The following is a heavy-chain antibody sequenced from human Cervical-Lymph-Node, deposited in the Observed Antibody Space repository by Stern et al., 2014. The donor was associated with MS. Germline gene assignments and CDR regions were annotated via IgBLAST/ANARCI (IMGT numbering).Heavy chain of an antibody. V-gene: IGHV4-59*01. CDR2: IFYSGST. J-gene: IGHJ2*01. CDR3: GNLRWENPCSFVL. D-gene: IGHD2-21*01. Sequence: QVQLQESGPGLVKPSETLSLTCTVSGGSISSYYWSWIRQPPGKGLEWIGYIFYSGSTNYNPSLKSRVTISVDTSKNQFSLKLSSVPAAAPPFFYCGNLRWENPCSFVLGGRATLAPFSS. CDR1: GGSISSYY.